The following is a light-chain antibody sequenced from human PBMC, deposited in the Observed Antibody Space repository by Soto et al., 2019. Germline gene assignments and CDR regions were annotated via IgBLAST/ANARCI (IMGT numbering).Light chain of an antibody. Sequence: DIQMTQSPSSLSASVGDRVTITCQASQDISNYLNWYQQKPGKAPKLLIYDASNLEEGVPSRFSGAGSGTDFTFTISSLQPEHIATYYCQQYDNLLPWTFGQGTKVEIK. V-gene: IGKV1-33*01. CDR1: QDISNY. CDR3: QQYDNLLPWT. J-gene: IGKJ1*01. CDR2: DAS.